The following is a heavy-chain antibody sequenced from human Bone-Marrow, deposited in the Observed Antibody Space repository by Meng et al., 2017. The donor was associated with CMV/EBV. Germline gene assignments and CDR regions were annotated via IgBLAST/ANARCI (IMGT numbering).Heavy chain of an antibody. CDR1: GFTFSSYS. J-gene: IGHJ6*02. CDR3: ARRIDDRIVVVPGSYGMDV. V-gene: IGHV3-21*04. Sequence: GESLKISCAASGFTFSSYSMNWVRQAPGKGLEWVSSISSSSSYIYYADSVKGRFTISRDNPKNTLYLQMNSLRAEDTAVYYCARRIDDRIVVVPGSYGMDVWGQGTTVTVSS. CDR2: ISSSSSYI. D-gene: IGHD2-2*01.